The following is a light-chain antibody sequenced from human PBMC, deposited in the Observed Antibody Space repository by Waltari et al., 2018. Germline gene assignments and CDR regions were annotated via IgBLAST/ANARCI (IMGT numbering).Light chain of an antibody. V-gene: IGKV3-11*01. CDR3: QQRSSWPYT. CDR1: QTVGTY. J-gene: IGKJ2*01. Sequence: DIVLTQSPATLSLSPGDRATLFCRASQTVGTYLAWYQQKPGQPPRLLIFDASSRSTGIPAKFRGSGSGTDFTLTVSNLEPEDFAVYFCQQRSSWPYTFGQGTRLEI. CDR2: DAS.